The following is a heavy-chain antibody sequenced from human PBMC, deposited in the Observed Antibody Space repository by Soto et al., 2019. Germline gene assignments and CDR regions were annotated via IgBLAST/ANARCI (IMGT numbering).Heavy chain of an antibody. V-gene: IGHV3-15*07. CDR1: GFTFSNAW. D-gene: IGHD1-1*01. Sequence: EVQLVESGGGLVKPGGSLRLSCAASGFTFSNAWMNWVRLAPGKGLEWVGRIKSKTDGGTTDCAAPVKGRFTMSRDDSKTTLYLQMNSLKIEDTAVYYCTTGRNLGGGFDPWGQGTLVTVSS. CDR3: TTGRNLGGGFDP. CDR2: IKSKTDGGTT. J-gene: IGHJ5*02.